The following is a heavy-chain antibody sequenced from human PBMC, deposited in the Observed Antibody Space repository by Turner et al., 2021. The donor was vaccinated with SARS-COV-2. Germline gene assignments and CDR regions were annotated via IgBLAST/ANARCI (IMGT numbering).Heavy chain of an antibody. CDR1: GFTVSNNR. Sequence: EVQLVESGGGLVQPGGSLRLSCAAPGFTVSNNRMSWVRQAPGKGLELVSTIYSGGSIYYTDSVKGRFTISRDSSKNTLYLQMNTLRGEDTAVYYCMIEREGAIAEHWGQGTLVTLSS. CDR3: MIEREGAIAEH. CDR2: IYSGGSI. J-gene: IGHJ1*01. V-gene: IGHV3-66*01. D-gene: IGHD1-26*01.